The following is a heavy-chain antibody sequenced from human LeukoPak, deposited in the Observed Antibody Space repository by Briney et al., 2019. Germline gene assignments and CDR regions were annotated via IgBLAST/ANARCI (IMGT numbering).Heavy chain of an antibody. CDR2: IYYSGST. CDR1: GGSISSYY. J-gene: IGHJ3*02. V-gene: IGHV4-59*08. CDR3: ARLYGDHGAFDI. Sequence: PSETLSLTCTVSGGSISSYYWSWIRQPPGKGLEWIGYIYYSGSTNYNPYLKSRVTISVDTSKNQFSLKLSSVTAADTAVYYCARLYGDHGAFDIWGQGTMVTVSS. D-gene: IGHD4-17*01.